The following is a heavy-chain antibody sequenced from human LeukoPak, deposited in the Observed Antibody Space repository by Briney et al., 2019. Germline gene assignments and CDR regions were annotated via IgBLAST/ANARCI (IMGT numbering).Heavy chain of an antibody. J-gene: IGHJ4*02. D-gene: IGHD2-2*01. CDR2: IWYDGSNK. Sequence: GGSLRLSCAASGFTFSSYGMHWVRQAPGKGLEWVAVIWYDGSNKYYADSVKGRFTISRDDARKTLYLQLSSLRVEDTAVYYCARDTFQPGLIDSWGQGTLVTVSS. CDR1: GFTFSSYG. V-gene: IGHV3-33*01. CDR3: ARDTFQPGLIDS.